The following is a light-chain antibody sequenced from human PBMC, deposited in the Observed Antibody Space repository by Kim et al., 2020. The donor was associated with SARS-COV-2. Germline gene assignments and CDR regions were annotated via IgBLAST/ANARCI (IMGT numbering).Light chain of an antibody. V-gene: IGLV2-14*03. CDR1: SSDVGGYNY. Sequence: PGQSITISCTGTSSDVGGYNYVSWYQQHPGKAPKLMIYDVSNRLSGVSNRFSGSKSGNTASLTISGLQAEDEADYYCSSYTSSSVVFGGGTQLTVL. CDR3: SSYTSSSVV. CDR2: DVS. J-gene: IGLJ2*01.